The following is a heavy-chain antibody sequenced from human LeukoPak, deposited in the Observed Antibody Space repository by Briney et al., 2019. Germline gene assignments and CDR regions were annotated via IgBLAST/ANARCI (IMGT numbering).Heavy chain of an antibody. CDR1: GFTFSSYA. J-gene: IGHJ3*02. Sequence: GGSLRLSCAASGFTFSSYAMHWVRQAPGKGLEWVAVISYDGSNKYYADSVKGRFTISRDNSKNTLYLQMNSLRAEDTAVYYCARVGGSADLDIWGQGTMVTVSS. D-gene: IGHD1-26*01. CDR2: ISYDGSNK. CDR3: ARVGGSADLDI. V-gene: IGHV3-30-3*01.